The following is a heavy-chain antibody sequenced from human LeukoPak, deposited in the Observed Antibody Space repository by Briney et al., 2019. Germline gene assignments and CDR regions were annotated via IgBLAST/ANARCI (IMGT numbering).Heavy chain of an antibody. CDR3: ARGSAASDSSGYRIYSYCDY. J-gene: IGHJ4*02. V-gene: IGHV3-21*01. D-gene: IGHD3-22*01. CDR1: GFTFSSYS. CDR2: ISSSSSYI. Sequence: GGSLRLSCAASGFTFSSYSMNWVRQAPGKGLEWVSSISSSSSYIYYAHSVKGRFTISRDNAKNSLYLQMNSLRAEDTAVYYCARGSAASDSSGYRIYSYCDYGGQETLVSVS.